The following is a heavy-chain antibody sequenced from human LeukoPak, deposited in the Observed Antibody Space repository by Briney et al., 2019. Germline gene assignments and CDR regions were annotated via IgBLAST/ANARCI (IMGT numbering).Heavy chain of an antibody. CDR1: GNSISSGDYY. CDR2: IYYSGST. CDR3: ARDPGRGAFDI. D-gene: IGHD3-10*01. J-gene: IGHJ3*02. Sequence: ETLSLTCTVSGNSISSGDYYWSWIRQPAGKGLEWIGYIYYSGSTNYNPSLKSRVTISVDTSKNQFSLKLSSVTAADTAVYYCARDPGRGAFDIWGQGTMVTVSS. V-gene: IGHV4-61*10.